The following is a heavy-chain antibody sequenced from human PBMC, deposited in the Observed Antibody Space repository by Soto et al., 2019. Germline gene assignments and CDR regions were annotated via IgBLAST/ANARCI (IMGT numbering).Heavy chain of an antibody. J-gene: IGHJ6*02. D-gene: IGHD3-3*01. V-gene: IGHV1-3*01. CDR2: INGDDGRT. Sequence: APEKASCKASGSPLRDYPVHWVRQTPRQQREWMGWINGDDGRTRYSQNFQGRVTFTRDTSPKTVYREVARQRFYDTLLFHCARDRGGRVLAAACSFYFGMDVWCQGTTV. CDR3: ARDRGGRVLAAACSFYFGMDV. CDR1: GSPLRDYP.